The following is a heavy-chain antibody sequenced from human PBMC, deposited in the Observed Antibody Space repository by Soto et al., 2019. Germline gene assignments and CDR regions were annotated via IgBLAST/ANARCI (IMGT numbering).Heavy chain of an antibody. J-gene: IGHJ6*03. CDR1: GGSISSYY. D-gene: IGHD5-12*01. V-gene: IGHV4-59*01. Sequence: PSETLSLTCTVSGGSISSYYWSWIRQPPGKGLEWIGYIYYSGSTNYNPSLKSRVTISVDTSKNQFSLKLSSVTAADTAVYYCARALSGYDYYYYYYMDVWGKGTTVTVSS. CDR3: ARALSGYDYYYYYYMDV. CDR2: IYYSGST.